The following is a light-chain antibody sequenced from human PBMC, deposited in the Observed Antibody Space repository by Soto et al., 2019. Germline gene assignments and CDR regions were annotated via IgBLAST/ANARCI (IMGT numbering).Light chain of an antibody. Sequence: EIVLTQSPATLSLSPGERATLSCRASQSVSSYLAWYQQKPGQAPRLLIYDASNRAPGIPARFSGSGSGTDFTLNISRLEPEDFALYSCQPRSNWPLTFGGGTKVEIK. CDR3: QPRSNWPLT. J-gene: IGKJ4*01. CDR2: DAS. CDR1: QSVSSY. V-gene: IGKV3-11*01.